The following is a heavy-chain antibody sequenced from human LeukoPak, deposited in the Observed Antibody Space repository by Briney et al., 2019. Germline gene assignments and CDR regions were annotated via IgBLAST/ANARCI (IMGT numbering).Heavy chain of an antibody. CDR1: GFTFSSYS. CDR2: ISSSSSYI. V-gene: IGHV3-21*01. J-gene: IGHJ3*02. Sequence: GGSLRLSCAASGFTFSSYSMNWVRQAPGKGLEWVSSISSSSSYIYYADSVKGRFTISRDNAKNSLYLQVNSLRAEDTAVYYCARGPMIKAFDIWGQGTMVTVSS. D-gene: IGHD3-22*01. CDR3: ARGPMIKAFDI.